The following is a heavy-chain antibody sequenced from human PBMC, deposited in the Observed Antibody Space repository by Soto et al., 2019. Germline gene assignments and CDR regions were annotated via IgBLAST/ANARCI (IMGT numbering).Heavy chain of an antibody. CDR1: GGSISSGGYS. J-gene: IGHJ4*02. CDR2: IYHSGST. Sequence: QLQLQESGSGLVKPSQTLSLTCAVSGGSISSGGYSWSWIRQPPGKGLEWIGYIYHSGSTYYNPSLKSRVPLSVERSQNPFSLKLGSVTAADTAVYYCARGMGILGSDTKFDYWGQGTLVTVSS. D-gene: IGHD3-10*01. CDR3: ARGMGILGSDTKFDY. V-gene: IGHV4-30-2*01.